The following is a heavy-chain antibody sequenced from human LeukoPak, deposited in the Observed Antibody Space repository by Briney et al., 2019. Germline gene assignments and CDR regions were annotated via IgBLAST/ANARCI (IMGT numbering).Heavy chain of an antibody. CDR3: ARGIQLWDSYNWFDP. CDR2: IIPIFGTA. Sequence: SVKVSCKASGGTFSSYAISWVRQAPGQGLEWMGGIIPIFGTANYAQKFQGRVTITADDSTSTAYMALSSLRSEDTAVYYSARGIQLWDSYNWFDPWGQGTLVTVSS. V-gene: IGHV1-69*13. J-gene: IGHJ5*02. D-gene: IGHD5-18*01. CDR1: GGTFSSYA.